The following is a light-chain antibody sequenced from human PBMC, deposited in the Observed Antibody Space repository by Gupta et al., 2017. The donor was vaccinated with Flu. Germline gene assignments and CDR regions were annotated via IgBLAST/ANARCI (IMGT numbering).Light chain of an antibody. CDR1: QSISSY. V-gene: IGKV1-39*01. CDR3: HQSSSTPHT. Sequence: DIQMTQSPSSLSASVGDRVTITCRASQSISSYLNWYQQKPGKAPKLLIYAASSLQSGVPSRFSGTGSGTDFTLTIMRLQPEDIATYYCHQSSSTPHTFGQGTKLEIK. CDR2: AAS. J-gene: IGKJ2*01.